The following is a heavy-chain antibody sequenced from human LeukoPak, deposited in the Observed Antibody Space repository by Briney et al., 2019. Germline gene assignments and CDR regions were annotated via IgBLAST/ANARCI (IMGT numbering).Heavy chain of an antibody. CDR1: RFTFSSYA. CDR3: ASSYYDSSGYYYVSNYYGMDV. D-gene: IGHD3-22*01. J-gene: IGHJ6*02. V-gene: IGHV3-23*01. CDR2: ISGSGGST. Sequence: GGSLRLSCAASRFTFSSYAMSWVRQAPGKGLEWISAISGSGGSTYYADSVKGRFTISRDNSKNTLYLQMNSLRAEDTAVYYCASSYYDSSGYYYVSNYYGMDVWGQGTTVTVSS.